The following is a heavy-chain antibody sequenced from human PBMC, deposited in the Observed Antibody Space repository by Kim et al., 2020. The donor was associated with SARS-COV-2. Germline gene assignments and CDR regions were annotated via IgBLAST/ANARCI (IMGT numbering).Heavy chain of an antibody. D-gene: IGHD6-19*01. CDR1: GYTFTSYD. J-gene: IGHJ6*02. CDR2: MNPNSGNT. CDR3: ARVGTLQWLVRVRYYGMDV. V-gene: IGHV1-8*01. Sequence: ASVKVSCKASGYTFTSYDINWVRQATGQGLEWMGWMNPNSGNTGYAQKFQGRVTMTRNTSISTAYMELSSLRSEDTAVYYCARVGTLQWLVRVRYYGMDVWGQGTPVTVSS.